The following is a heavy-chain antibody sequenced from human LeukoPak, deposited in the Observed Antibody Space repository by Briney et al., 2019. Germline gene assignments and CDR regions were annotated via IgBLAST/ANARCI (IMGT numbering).Heavy chain of an antibody. D-gene: IGHD2-15*01. CDR3: VRDLAYCSGGSCWATNWFDP. Sequence: ASVKVSCKASGYTFTGYYMHWVRQAPGQGLEWMGWINPNSGGTNYAQKFQGRVTMTRDTSISIAYMELSRLRSDDTAVYYCVRDLAYCSGGSCWATNWFDPWGQGTLVTVSS. CDR2: INPNSGGT. J-gene: IGHJ5*02. V-gene: IGHV1-2*02. CDR1: GYTFTGYY.